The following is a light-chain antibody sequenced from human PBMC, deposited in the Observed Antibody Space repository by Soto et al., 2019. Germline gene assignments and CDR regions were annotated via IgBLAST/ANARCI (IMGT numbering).Light chain of an antibody. CDR3: QQYGNSPLT. Sequence: EIVLTQSPGTLSLSPGERATLSCRASQSVSSSYLAWYQQRPGQAPRLLIYGASNRATGIPDRFIGSGSGTDFTLTISRLEPEDLAVYFCQQYGNSPLTFGGGTKVEIK. CDR2: GAS. J-gene: IGKJ4*01. CDR1: QSVSSSY. V-gene: IGKV3-20*01.